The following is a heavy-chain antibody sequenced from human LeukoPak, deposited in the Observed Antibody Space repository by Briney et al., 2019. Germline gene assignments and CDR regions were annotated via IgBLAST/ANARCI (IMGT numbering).Heavy chain of an antibody. Sequence: GGSLRLSCAASGFTFDDYGMSWVRQAPGKGLEWVSGINWNGGSTGYADSVKGRFTIARDNAKNSLYLQINSLRAEDTALYYCAREKPFYDSSGYYYPIAFDYWGQGTLVTVSS. V-gene: IGHV3-20*04. CDR1: GFTFDDYG. CDR3: AREKPFYDSSGYYYPIAFDY. D-gene: IGHD3-22*01. CDR2: INWNGGST. J-gene: IGHJ4*02.